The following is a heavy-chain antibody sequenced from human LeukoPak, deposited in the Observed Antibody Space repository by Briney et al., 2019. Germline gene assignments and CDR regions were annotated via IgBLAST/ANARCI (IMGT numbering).Heavy chain of an antibody. CDR3: ARGRSDSSGDNAFDI. D-gene: IGHD3-22*01. CDR2: INPNSGGT. V-gene: IGHV1-2*02. J-gene: IGHJ3*02. CDR1: GYTFTGYY. Sequence: ASVKVSCKASGYTFTGYYMHWVRQAPGQGLEWMGWINPNSGGTNYAQKFQGRVTMTRDTSISTAYMELSRLRSDDTAVYYCARGRSDSSGDNAFDIWGQGTMVTVSS.